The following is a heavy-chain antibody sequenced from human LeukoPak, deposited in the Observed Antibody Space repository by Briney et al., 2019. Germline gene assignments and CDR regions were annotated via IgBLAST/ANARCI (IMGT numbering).Heavy chain of an antibody. CDR2: IHHSGST. D-gene: IGHD5-18*01. CDR1: GYFISSGYY. J-gene: IGHJ6*03. Sequence: SETLSLTCTVSGYFISSGYYWGWIRQPPGKGLQWIGSIHHSGSTYYNPSLKSRATISVDTSKNQFSLKLSSVTAADTAVYYCARESRGYSYGLSYYYYMDVWGKGTTVTISS. CDR3: ARESRGYSYGLSYYYYMDV. V-gene: IGHV4-38-2*02.